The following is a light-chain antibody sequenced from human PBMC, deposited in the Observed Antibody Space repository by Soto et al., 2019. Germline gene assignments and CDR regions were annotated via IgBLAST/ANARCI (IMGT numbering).Light chain of an antibody. CDR2: KAS. J-gene: IGKJ4*01. Sequence: DIQMTQSPSTLSGSVGDRVTITCWASQTISSWLAWYQQKPGKAPKLLIYKASTLKSGVPSRFSGSGSGTEFTLTISSLQSEDFAVYYCQQYNNWPLTFGGGTKVDIK. V-gene: IGKV1-5*03. CDR3: QQYNNWPLT. CDR1: QTISSW.